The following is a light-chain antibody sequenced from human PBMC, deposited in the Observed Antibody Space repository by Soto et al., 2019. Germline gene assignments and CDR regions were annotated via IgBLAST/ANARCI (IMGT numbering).Light chain of an antibody. Sequence: QSALTQPASVSGSPGQSITISCTGTSSDVGAYNYVSWYQQHPGKAPKLVIYEVRNRPSGVSYRFSGSKSGNTASLTISGFQAEDEADYYCSSFTSSSTSVFGTGTKVTVL. CDR3: SSFTSSSTSV. CDR1: SSDVGAYNY. CDR2: EVR. J-gene: IGLJ1*01. V-gene: IGLV2-14*01.